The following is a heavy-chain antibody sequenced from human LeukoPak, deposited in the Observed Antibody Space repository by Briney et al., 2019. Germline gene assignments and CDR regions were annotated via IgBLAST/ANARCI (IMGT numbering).Heavy chain of an antibody. J-gene: IGHJ4*02. V-gene: IGHV4-39*01. CDR1: GDSINSANHY. CDR2: VHYTGNT. CDR3: ARLSVVEVAATVL. D-gene: IGHD2-15*01. Sequence: SETLSLTCTVSGDSINSANHYWGWIRQSPGKGLEWIGSVHYTGNTYYTQSLKSRVTVFLDTSKNQFSLNLYSVTAADTAVYYCARLSVVEVAATVLWGQGTLVTVSS.